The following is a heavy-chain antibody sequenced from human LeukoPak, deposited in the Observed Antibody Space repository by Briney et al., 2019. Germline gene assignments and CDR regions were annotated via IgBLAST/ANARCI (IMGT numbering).Heavy chain of an antibody. D-gene: IGHD7-27*01. CDR3: ARGPQLGSFDY. CDR1: GGSLSSYY. Sequence: RPETLSLTRTVSGGSLSSYYWSWLRQPPGKGREWIGYIYYSGTTNYNPPLKSRVTISVDTSKNQFSLKLSSVTAAGTAVYYCARGPQLGSFDYWGQGTLVTVSS. J-gene: IGHJ4*02. CDR2: IYYSGTT. V-gene: IGHV4-59*12.